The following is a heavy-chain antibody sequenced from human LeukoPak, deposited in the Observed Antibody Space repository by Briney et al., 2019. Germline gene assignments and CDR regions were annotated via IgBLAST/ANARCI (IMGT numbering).Heavy chain of an antibody. CDR2: IYTSGST. CDR3: ARDSKPRGIAAPMYYFDY. J-gene: IGHJ4*02. Sequence: PSETLSLTCTVSGGSISSYYWSWIRQPAGKGLEWIGRIYTSGSTNYNPSLKSRVTMSVDTSKNQFSLKLSSVTAADTAVYYCARDSKPRGIAAPMYYFDYWGQGTLVTVSS. V-gene: IGHV4-4*07. D-gene: IGHD6-6*01. CDR1: GGSISSYY.